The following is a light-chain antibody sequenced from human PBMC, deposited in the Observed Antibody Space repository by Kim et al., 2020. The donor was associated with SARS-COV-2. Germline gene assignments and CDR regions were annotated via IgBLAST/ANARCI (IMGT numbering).Light chain of an antibody. V-gene: IGKV3-15*01. J-gene: IGKJ2*01. CDR1: QSLGTH. CDR2: GAS. Sequence: SPGERATLSCRASQSLGTHLAWYQQRPGQAPRLLIFGASTRATGIPARFSGSGSGTEFTLTISSLQSEDFAVYYCQQYNNWPPIYTFGQGTKLEI. CDR3: QQYNNWPPIYT.